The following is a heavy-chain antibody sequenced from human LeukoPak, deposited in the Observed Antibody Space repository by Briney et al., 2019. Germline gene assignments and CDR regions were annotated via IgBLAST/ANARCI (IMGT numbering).Heavy chain of an antibody. CDR1: DYSISNHYY. J-gene: IGHJ2*01. V-gene: IGHV4-38-2*01. D-gene: IGHD4-17*01. Sequence: PSETLSLTCAVSDYSISNHYYWGWIRQPPGKGLEWIGSYYHTGSSYYNPPLQSRVAISIDTSKNQFSLELASVTAADTAVYYCASVTRSMSRFFDLWGRGTLVIVSS. CDR2: YYHTGSS. CDR3: ASVTRSMSRFFDL.